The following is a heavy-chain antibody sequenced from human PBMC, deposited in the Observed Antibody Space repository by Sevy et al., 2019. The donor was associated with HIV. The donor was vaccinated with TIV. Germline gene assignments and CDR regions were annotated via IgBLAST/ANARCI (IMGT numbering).Heavy chain of an antibody. Sequence: GGSLRLSCAASGFTFSSYGMHWVRQAPGKGLEWVAVISYDGSNKYYADSVKGRFTISRDNSKNTLYLQMNSLRAEETAVYYCAKDLGPSNYGMDVWGQGTTVTVSS. CDR3: AKDLGPSNYGMDV. D-gene: IGHD7-27*01. CDR2: ISYDGSNK. CDR1: GFTFSSYG. V-gene: IGHV3-30*18. J-gene: IGHJ6*02.